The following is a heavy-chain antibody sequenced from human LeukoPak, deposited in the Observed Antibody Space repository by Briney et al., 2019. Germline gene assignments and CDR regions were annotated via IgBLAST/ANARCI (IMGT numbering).Heavy chain of an antibody. Sequence: GGSLRLSCAASQFTFSNSAMNWVRQAPGKGLEWVSAINNRGDSTYYADSVKGRFTISRDNSKSTLYLQMNNLGVDDTAMYYCAKGRGSAVTTTLENWGQGTLVTVSS. CDR1: QFTFSNSA. CDR2: INNRGDST. J-gene: IGHJ4*02. CDR3: AKGRGSAVTTTLEN. V-gene: IGHV3-23*01. D-gene: IGHD4-17*01.